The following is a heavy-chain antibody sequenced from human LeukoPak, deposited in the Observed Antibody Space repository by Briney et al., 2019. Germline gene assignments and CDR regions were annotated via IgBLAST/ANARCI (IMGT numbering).Heavy chain of an antibody. CDR3: ARDLHYYGSGSYYNAYFDY. CDR2: INWNGGST. J-gene: IGHJ4*02. D-gene: IGHD3-10*01. V-gene: IGHV3-20*04. CDR1: GFTLDDYG. Sequence: GGSLRLSCAASGFTLDDYGMSWVRPAPGKGLEWVPGINWNGGSTGYADSVKGRFTISRDNAKNSLYLQMNSLRAEDTALYYCARDLHYYGSGSYYNAYFDYWGQGTLVTVSS.